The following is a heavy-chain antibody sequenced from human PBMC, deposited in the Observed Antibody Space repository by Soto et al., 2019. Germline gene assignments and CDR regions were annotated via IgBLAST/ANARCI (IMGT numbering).Heavy chain of an antibody. J-gene: IGHJ4*02. D-gene: IGHD6-19*01. CDR1: GFTFSSYA. Sequence: EVQVLESGGGLVQPGGSLRLSCAASGFTFSSYAMTWVRQAPGKGLEWVSVISGSGGSTYYADSVKGRFTISRDNSKNTLYLQMNSLRAEDTAVDYCARRSSGWYFDYWGQGTLVTVSS. CDR2: ISGSGGST. V-gene: IGHV3-23*01. CDR3: ARRSSGWYFDY.